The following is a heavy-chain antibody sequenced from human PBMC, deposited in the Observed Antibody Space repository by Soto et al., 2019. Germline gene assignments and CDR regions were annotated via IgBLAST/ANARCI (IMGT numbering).Heavy chain of an antibody. Sequence: QVQLVQSGAEVKKPGASVKVSCKASGYTFTSYDINWVRQATGQGLEWMGWMNPNSGNTGYAQKFQGRVTMTRNTSISTADMELSSLRSEDPAVYSCARERGASSPFDYWGQGTLVTVSS. CDR1: GYTFTSYD. J-gene: IGHJ4*02. CDR2: MNPNSGNT. D-gene: IGHD6-19*01. CDR3: ARERGASSPFDY. V-gene: IGHV1-8*01.